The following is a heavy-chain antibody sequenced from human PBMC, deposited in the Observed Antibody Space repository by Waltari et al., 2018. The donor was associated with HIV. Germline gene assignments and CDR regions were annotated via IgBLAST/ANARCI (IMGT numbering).Heavy chain of an antibody. CDR3: SRALGVSVKNPMDV. Sequence: QVQLVQSGAEVKKPGASVKVSCKASGYTFTGYYMPWVRQAPGQGLEWRGWISPNTGCTNYSQHFQGRVTMTRDTSISTAYMELSSLRSDDTAVYYCSRALGVSVKNPMDVWGQGTTVTVSS. V-gene: IGHV1-2*02. CDR2: ISPNTGCT. D-gene: IGHD3-3*01. CDR1: GYTFTGYY. J-gene: IGHJ6*02.